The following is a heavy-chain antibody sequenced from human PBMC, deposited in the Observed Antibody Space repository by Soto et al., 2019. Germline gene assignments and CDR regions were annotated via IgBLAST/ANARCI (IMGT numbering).Heavy chain of an antibody. Sequence: GGSLRLSCAASGFTFRSYSMNWVRQAPGKGLEWVSSISSSSSYIYYADSVKGRCTISRDNAKNSLYLQMNSLRAEDTAVYDCARDGWEGDIVVVPADMFDYWGQGTLVTVSS. D-gene: IGHD2-2*01. J-gene: IGHJ4*02. CDR1: GFTFRSYS. CDR2: ISSSSSYI. V-gene: IGHV3-21*01. CDR3: ARDGWEGDIVVVPADMFDY.